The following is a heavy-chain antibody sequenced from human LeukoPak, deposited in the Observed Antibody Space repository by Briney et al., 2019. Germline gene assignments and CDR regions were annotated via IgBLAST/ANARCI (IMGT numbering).Heavy chain of an antibody. CDR2: ISWKGDST. CDR1: GFTFDNYA. V-gene: IGHV3-43D*04. Sequence: PGGFLRLSCAASGFTFDNYAMHWVRQAPGKGLEWVSLISWKGDSTYYRDSVKARFTISRDNNKNSLYLQMNSLRPEDTALYFCAQDTGYSSSGTTTIDHWGQGTLVTVSS. D-gene: IGHD3-10*01. CDR3: AQDTGYSSSGTTTIDH. J-gene: IGHJ1*01.